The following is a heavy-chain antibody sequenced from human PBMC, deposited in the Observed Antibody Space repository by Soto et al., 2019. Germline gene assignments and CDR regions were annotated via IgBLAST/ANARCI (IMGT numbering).Heavy chain of an antibody. CDR2: ISGSGGNT. J-gene: IGHJ4*02. V-gene: IGHV3-23*01. CDR1: GFTFSSHA. D-gene: IGHD6-25*01. Sequence: PGGSLRLSCAASGFTFSSHAMSWVRQAPGKGLEWVSAISGSGGNTYYADSVKGRFTISRDNSKNTLYLQMNSLRAEDTAIYYCARSREIIASAGSFDYWGQGTLVTVSS. CDR3: ARSREIIASAGSFDY.